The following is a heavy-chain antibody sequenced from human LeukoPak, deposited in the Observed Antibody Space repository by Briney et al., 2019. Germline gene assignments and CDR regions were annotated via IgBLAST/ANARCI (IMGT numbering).Heavy chain of an antibody. J-gene: IGHJ3*02. D-gene: IGHD3-22*01. V-gene: IGHV1-69*13. CDR1: GYTFTDDY. Sequence: ASVKVSCKASGYTFTDDYMHWVRQAPGQGLEWMGGLIPIYGSANYAQKFQGRVTITSDESTRTVYMELSSLRPEDSAVYYCAGFFYDNSGDAFDIWGQGTMVTVSS. CDR3: AGFFYDNSGDAFDI. CDR2: LIPIYGSA.